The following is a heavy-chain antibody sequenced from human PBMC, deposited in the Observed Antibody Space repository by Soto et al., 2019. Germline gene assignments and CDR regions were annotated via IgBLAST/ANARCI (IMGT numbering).Heavy chain of an antibody. D-gene: IGHD4-17*01. CDR2: IYYSGST. CDR1: GGSISSYY. CDR3: ARVYYGDYATLDY. V-gene: IGHV4-59*01. J-gene: IGHJ4*02. Sequence: SETLSLTCTVSGGSISSYYWSWIRQPPGKGLEWIGYIYYSGSTNYNPSLKSRVTISVDTSKNQFSLKLSSVTAADTAVYYCARVYYGDYATLDYWGQGTLVTVSS.